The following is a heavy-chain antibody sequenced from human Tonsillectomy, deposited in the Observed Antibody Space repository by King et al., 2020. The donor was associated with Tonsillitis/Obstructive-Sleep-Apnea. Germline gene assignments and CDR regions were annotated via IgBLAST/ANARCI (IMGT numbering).Heavy chain of an antibody. V-gene: IGHV3-21*01. CDR3: ARDRLRFLEWLRAQYAFDI. Sequence: VQLVESGGGLVKPGGSLRLSCAASGFTFSSYSMNWVRQAPGKGLEWVSSISSSSSYIYYADSVKGRFTISRDNAKNSLYLQMNSLRAEDTAVYYCARDRLRFLEWLRAQYAFDIWGQGTIVTVSS. CDR2: ISSSSSYI. J-gene: IGHJ3*02. D-gene: IGHD3-3*01. CDR1: GFTFSSYS.